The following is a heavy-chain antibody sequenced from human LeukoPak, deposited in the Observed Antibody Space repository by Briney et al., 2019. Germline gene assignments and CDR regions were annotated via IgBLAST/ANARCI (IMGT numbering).Heavy chain of an antibody. CDR2: TNSGGTST. CDR3: AKQSYARSLGE. D-gene: IGHD2-8*01. V-gene: IGHV3-23*01. CDR1: GFPFSDFS. J-gene: IGHJ4*02. Sequence: GGSLRLSCATSGFPFSDFSMSWVRQAPGKGLEWISTTNSGGTSTYYAESVKGGFTTSRDNSKNTLYLQMSSLRVEDTAVYYCAKQSYARSLGEGGPGTLVSVSS.